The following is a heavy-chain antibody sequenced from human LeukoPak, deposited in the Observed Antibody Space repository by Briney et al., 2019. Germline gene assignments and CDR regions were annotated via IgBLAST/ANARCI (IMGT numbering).Heavy chain of an antibody. CDR3: ARDHSGSYGWFDP. CDR1: GYSISSGYY. CDR2: IYHSGST. V-gene: IGHV4-38-2*02. Sequence: SETLSLTCAVSGYSISSGYYWGWIRQPPGKALEWIGSIYHSGSTYYNPSLKSRVTISVDTSKNQFSLKLSSVTAADTAVYYCARDHSGSYGWFDPWGQGTLVTVSS. D-gene: IGHD1-26*01. J-gene: IGHJ5*02.